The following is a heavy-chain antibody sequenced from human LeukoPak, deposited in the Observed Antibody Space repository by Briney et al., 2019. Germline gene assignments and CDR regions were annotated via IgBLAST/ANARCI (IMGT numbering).Heavy chain of an antibody. J-gene: IGHJ4*02. CDR1: GFTFSSYW. CDR2: IKQDGSEK. V-gene: IGHV3-7*01. Sequence: GGSLRLSCAASGFTFSSYWMGWVRQAPGKGLEWVANIKQDGSEKYYVDSVKGRFTISRDNAKNSLYLQMNSLRAEDTAVYYCARVQGSSGPGIFDYWGQGTLVTVSS. D-gene: IGHD6-19*01. CDR3: ARVQGSSGPGIFDY.